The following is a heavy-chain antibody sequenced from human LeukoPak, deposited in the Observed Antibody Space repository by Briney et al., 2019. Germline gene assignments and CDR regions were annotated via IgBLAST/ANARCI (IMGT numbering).Heavy chain of an antibody. J-gene: IGHJ4*02. CDR3: TKGISTEDYRFFF. D-gene: IGHD3-16*02. CDR1: GFTFSNYG. CDR2: IKSDESDK. Sequence: SGGSLRLSCTTSGFTFSNYGIDWVRQAPGKGLEWVSFIKSDESDKHYADSVKGRFTISRDNSKNTLYLQMNSLRPEDTAVYYCTKGISTEDYRFFFWGQGALVTVSS. V-gene: IGHV3-30*02.